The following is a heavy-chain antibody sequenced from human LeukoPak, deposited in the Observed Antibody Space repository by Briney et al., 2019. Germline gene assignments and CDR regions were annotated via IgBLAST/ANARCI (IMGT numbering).Heavy chain of an antibody. V-gene: IGHV3-30-3*01. Sequence: GGSLRLSCAASGFTFSSYAMHWVRQAPGKGLEWVAVISYDGSNKNYADSVKGRFTISRDSAKNSLYLQMSSLRDDDTAVYYCTPHRDGSYPFDYWGQGTLVTVSS. CDR3: TPHRDGSYPFDY. CDR2: ISYDGSNK. J-gene: IGHJ4*02. D-gene: IGHD1-26*01. CDR1: GFTFSSYA.